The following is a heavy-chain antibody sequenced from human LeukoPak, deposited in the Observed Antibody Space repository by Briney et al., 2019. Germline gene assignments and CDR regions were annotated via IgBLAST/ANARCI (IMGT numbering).Heavy chain of an antibody. V-gene: IGHV3-30*18. CDR3: AKRAVATNYFDY. CDR2: ISYDGSNN. J-gene: IGHJ4*02. Sequence: PGGSLRLSCAASGFTFSSFGMHWVRQAPGKGLEWVALISYDGSNNYYADSVKGRFTISRDNSKNTLYLQMNSLRAEDTAVYYSAKRAVATNYFDYWGQGTLVTVSS. D-gene: IGHD1-26*01. CDR1: GFTFSSFG.